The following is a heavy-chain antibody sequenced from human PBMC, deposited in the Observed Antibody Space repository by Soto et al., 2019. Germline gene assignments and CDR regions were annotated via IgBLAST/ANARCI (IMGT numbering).Heavy chain of an antibody. J-gene: IGHJ6*02. V-gene: IGHV1-18*04. CDR2: ISASNGNP. CDR3: AYGLGYCSSTSCYTGMYYYYGMDV. CDR1: GYTFTSCG. D-gene: IGHD2-2*02. Sequence: GASAKVSCKASGYTFTSCGISWVRQAPGHGLELMGWISASNGNPNYAQKIQGRVTMTTDTSTSTAYMELRCLRADDTAVYYCAYGLGYCSSTSCYTGMYYYYGMDVWGQGTTVTVSS.